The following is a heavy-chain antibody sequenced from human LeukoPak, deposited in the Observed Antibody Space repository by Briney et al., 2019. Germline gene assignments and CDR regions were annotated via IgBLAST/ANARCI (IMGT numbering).Heavy chain of an antibody. Sequence: SVNVSCQASGGTLSSYANSWVRQAPAQGLEWMGGIIPIFGTANYAQKFQGRVTITADESTSTAYMELSSLRSEDTAVYYCARDIVATHWGQGTLVTVSS. D-gene: IGHD5-12*01. CDR1: GGTLSSYA. CDR2: IIPIFGTA. CDR3: ARDIVATH. J-gene: IGHJ4*02. V-gene: IGHV1-69*01.